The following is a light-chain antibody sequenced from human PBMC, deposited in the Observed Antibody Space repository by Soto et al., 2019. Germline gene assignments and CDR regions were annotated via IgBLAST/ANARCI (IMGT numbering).Light chain of an antibody. J-gene: IGKJ2*01. Sequence: EIVMTHSQAALSVSPGGRVTLSCRASQSVSNNLAWYQHKPGQAPRPIIDGASTRATAIPARFSVSGSGTEFTLTISSLQSEDFEVYFFQQYDNWPYTFGQGTKLEIK. CDR1: QSVSNN. CDR3: QQYDNWPYT. V-gene: IGKV3-15*01. CDR2: GAS.